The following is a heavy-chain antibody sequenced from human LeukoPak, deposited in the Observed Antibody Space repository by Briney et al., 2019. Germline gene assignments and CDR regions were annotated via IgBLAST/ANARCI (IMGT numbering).Heavy chain of an antibody. CDR2: ISGSSSTI. D-gene: IGHD3-22*01. CDR1: GFTFSSYS. Sequence: GGSLRLSCAASGFTFSSYSMNWVRQAPGKGLEWGSYISGSSSTIYYADSVKGRFTISRDNGKNTLYLQMNSLRAEDTAVYYCARGPTYYDSSGQVPFDYWGQGALVTVSS. V-gene: IGHV3-48*01. J-gene: IGHJ4*02. CDR3: ARGPTYYDSSGQVPFDY.